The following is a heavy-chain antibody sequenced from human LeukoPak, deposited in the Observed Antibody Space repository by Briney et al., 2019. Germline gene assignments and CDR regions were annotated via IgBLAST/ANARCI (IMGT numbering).Heavy chain of an antibody. D-gene: IGHD5-18*01. CDR2: IIPIFGTA. V-gene: IGHV1-69*13. CDR1: GGTFSSYA. Sequence: ASVKVSCKASGGTFSSYAISWVRQAPGQGLEWMGGIIPIFGTANYAQKLQGRVTITADESTSTAYMELSSLRSEDTAVYYCAREGDTAMAWAFDIWGQGTMVTVSS. J-gene: IGHJ3*02. CDR3: AREGDTAMAWAFDI.